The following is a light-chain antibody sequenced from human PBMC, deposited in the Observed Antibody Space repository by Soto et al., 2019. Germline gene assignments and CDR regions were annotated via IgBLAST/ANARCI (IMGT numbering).Light chain of an antibody. Sequence: AIQLTQSPSSLSASVGDRVSITCRASQVINSALAWYQQKPGKAPDLLIFDASTLESGVPSRFSGRRSGTDFTLTVSSLQPEDFATYYCQQFYTYPITFGQGTRLEI. CDR2: DAS. J-gene: IGKJ5*01. CDR3: QQFYTYPIT. V-gene: IGKV1-13*02. CDR1: QVINSA.